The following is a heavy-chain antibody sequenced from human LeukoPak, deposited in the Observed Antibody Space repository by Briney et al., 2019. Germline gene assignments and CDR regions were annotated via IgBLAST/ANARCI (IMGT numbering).Heavy chain of an antibody. D-gene: IGHD3-16*02. CDR1: GFTFSSYG. CDR2: ISYDGSNK. V-gene: IGHV3-30*18. J-gene: IGHJ4*02. Sequence: GRSLRLSCAASGFTFSSYGMHWVRQAPGKGLEWVAVISYDGSNKYYADSVKGRFTISRDNSKNTLYLQMNSLRAEDTAVYYCAKEGYVWGSHRYTSYFEYWGQGTLVTVSS. CDR3: AKEGYVWGSHRYTSYFEY.